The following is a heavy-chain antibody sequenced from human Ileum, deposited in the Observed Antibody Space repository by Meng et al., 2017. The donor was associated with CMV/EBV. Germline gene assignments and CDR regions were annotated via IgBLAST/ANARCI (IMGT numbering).Heavy chain of an antibody. CDR2: IFVSGNT. V-gene: IGHV4-30-4*08. CDR1: GPSIMSGDYD. D-gene: IGHD6-13*01. J-gene: IGHJ5*02. Sequence: QVPVHQSGPRRVNPPQRLSLSFTVPGPSIMSGDYDWSWIRQPPGKGLEWIGYIFVSGNTYYNPSLNNRVIISMDTPRNQFSLKVDSVTAADTAVYYCARFRIAALGNLFDPWGHGTLVTVSS. CDR3: ARFRIAALGNLFDP.